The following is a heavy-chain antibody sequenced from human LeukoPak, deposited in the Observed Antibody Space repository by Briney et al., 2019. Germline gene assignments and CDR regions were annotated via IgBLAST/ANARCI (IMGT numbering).Heavy chain of an antibody. CDR3: ARDERYSYGDNHYPDLGF. V-gene: IGHV1-2*02. CDR2: INPNSGAT. CDR1: GYTFTGYY. D-gene: IGHD4/OR15-4a*01. Sequence: ASVKVSCKASGYTFTGYYLFWVRHAPGQGLEWMGWINPNSGATKYAQNFQGRVTLTSDTSIRTTYMELSSLRSDDTAAYYCARDERYSYGDNHYPDLGFWGQGTPVTVSS. J-gene: IGHJ4*02.